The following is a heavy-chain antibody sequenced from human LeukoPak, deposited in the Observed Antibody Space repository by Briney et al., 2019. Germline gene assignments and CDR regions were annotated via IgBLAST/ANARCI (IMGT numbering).Heavy chain of an antibody. CDR3: ARALYSSGWSSWFDP. J-gene: IGHJ5*02. D-gene: IGHD6-19*01. CDR1: GGSISSGGYY. V-gene: IGHV4-39*01. Sequence: SQTLSLTCTVSGGSISSGGYYWGWIRQPPGKGLEWIGSIYYSGSTYYNPSLKSRVTISVDTSKNQFSLKLSYVTAADTAVYYCARALYSSGWSSWFDPWGQGTLVTVSS. CDR2: IYYSGST.